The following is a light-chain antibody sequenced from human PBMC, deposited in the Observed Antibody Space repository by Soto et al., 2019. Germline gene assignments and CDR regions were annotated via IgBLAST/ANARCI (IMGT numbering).Light chain of an antibody. J-gene: IGKJ5*01. Sequence: EIVLTQSRGTLSLSPGERATLSCRASERLSSVYLAWYQQRPGQPPRLLIYGASNRATGIPDRFSGSGSGTDFTLIINSLEPEDVAIYYCQQYGGSPRITFGQGTRLEVK. CDR2: GAS. CDR1: ERLSSVY. V-gene: IGKV3-20*01. CDR3: QQYGGSPRIT.